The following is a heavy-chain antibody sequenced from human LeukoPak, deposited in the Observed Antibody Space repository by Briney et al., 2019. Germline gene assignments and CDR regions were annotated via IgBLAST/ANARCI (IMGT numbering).Heavy chain of an antibody. CDR2: ISSSSTHI. D-gene: IGHD3-22*01. Sequence: GGSLRLSCAASGFTFSTYSMHWVRQAPGKGLEWVSSISSSSTHISHADSVKGRFTISRDNAKNSLYLQMNSLRAEDTAVYYCSYYDSSGSYYYWGQGTQVTVSS. J-gene: IGHJ4*02. CDR3: SYYDSSGSYYY. CDR1: GFTFSTYS. V-gene: IGHV3-21*01.